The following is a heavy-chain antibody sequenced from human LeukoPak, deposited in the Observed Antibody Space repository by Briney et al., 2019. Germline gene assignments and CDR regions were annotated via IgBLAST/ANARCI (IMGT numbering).Heavy chain of an antibody. J-gene: IGHJ6*02. CDR1: GFTVSSNY. CDR2: IYSGGST. CDR3: ARDSDPNYYYYYGMDV. Sequence: GGSLRPSCAASGFTVSSNYMSWVRQAPGKGLEWVSVIYSGGSTYYADSVKGRFTISRHNSKNTLYLQMNSLRAEDTAVYYCARDSDPNYYYYYGMDVWGQGTTVTVSS. V-gene: IGHV3-53*04.